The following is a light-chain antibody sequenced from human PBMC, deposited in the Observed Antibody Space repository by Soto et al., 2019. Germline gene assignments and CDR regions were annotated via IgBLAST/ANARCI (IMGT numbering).Light chain of an antibody. V-gene: IGLV1-44*01. CDR2: TNN. CDR1: SSSIGSNS. Sequence: QSVLTQPPSASGTPGQRVTISCSGSSSSIGSNSVNWYQQLPRTAPKVLIYTNNQRPSGVPDRFSGSKSGTSASLAIIGLQSEDEADYYCAAWDGSLNVYVFGTVTKLTVL. J-gene: IGLJ1*01. CDR3: AAWDGSLNVYV.